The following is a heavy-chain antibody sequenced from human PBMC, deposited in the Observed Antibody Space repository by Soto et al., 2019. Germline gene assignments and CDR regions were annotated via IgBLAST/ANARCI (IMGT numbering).Heavy chain of an antibody. D-gene: IGHD2-15*01. CDR1: GYSFTSYW. Sequence: GESLKISCEASGYSFTSYWIGWVRQMPGKGLEWMGIIHPGDSDTKYSPSFQGQVTISVDKSITTAYLQWSSLKASDTAMYYCARTPGPEVAASLEYYYFSGMDVWGQGTTVKVSS. J-gene: IGHJ6*02. V-gene: IGHV5-51*01. CDR2: IHPGDSDT. CDR3: ARTPGPEVAASLEYYYFSGMDV.